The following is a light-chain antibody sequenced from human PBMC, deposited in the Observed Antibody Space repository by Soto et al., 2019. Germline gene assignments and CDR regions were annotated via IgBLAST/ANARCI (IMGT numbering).Light chain of an antibody. Sequence: QSALTQPASVSGSPGQSITISCTGTSGDVGAYNYVSWYQQHPGKAPKLMIYEVNNRPSGVSNRFSGSTSGNTASLTISGLQAEDEADYYCSSYTGSSTVLFGGGTKLTVL. CDR3: SSYTGSSTVL. CDR1: SGDVGAYNY. CDR2: EVN. J-gene: IGLJ2*01. V-gene: IGLV2-14*01.